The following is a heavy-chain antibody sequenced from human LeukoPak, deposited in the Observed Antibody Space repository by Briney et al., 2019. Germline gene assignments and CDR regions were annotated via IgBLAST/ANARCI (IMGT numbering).Heavy chain of an antibody. D-gene: IGHD1-1*01. CDR3: TSGLSVRRSNNTPVDY. J-gene: IGHJ4*02. V-gene: IGHV3-73*01. CDR2: IRSKANSYAT. CDR1: GFTFSGSA. Sequence: GGSLRLSCTASGFTFSGSAMHRVRQASGKGLDWVGRIRSKANSYATVYAASVKGRFTISRDDSKNTAYLQMNSLKTEDTAVYYCTSGLSVRRSNNTPVDYWGQGTLVTVSS.